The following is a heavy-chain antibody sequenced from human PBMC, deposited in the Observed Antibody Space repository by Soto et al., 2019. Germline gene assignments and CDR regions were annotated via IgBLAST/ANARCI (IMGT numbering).Heavy chain of an antibody. Sequence: EVHLVESGGGLVQPGGSLRLSCAASGFTFSSYEMNWVRQAPGKGLEWVSYISSGGSTKYYADSVKGRFTISRDNAKNSLYLQMNSLRAEDTAVYYCARDRAERGSGSLYYFDYWGQGTLVTVSS. CDR3: ARDRAERGSGSLYYFDY. CDR1: GFTFSSYE. D-gene: IGHD6-19*01. V-gene: IGHV3-48*03. J-gene: IGHJ4*02. CDR2: ISSGGSTK.